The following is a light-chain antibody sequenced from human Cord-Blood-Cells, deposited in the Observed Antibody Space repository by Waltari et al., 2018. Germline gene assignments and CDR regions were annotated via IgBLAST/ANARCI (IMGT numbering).Light chain of an antibody. V-gene: IGLV2-14*01. CDR1: SSDVGGYNY. Sequence: QSALTQPASVSGSPGQSITISCTGTSSDVGGYNYVSCYQQHPGKAPKLMIYDVSNRPSGVSNRFSASKSGNTAPPSFSGLRAENESDYYCSSYTRSSTLVFGGETNLTVL. CDR2: DVS. J-gene: IGLJ3*02. CDR3: SSYTRSSTLV.